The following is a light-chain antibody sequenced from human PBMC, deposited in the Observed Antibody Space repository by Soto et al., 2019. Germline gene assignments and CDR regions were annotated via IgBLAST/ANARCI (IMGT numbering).Light chain of an antibody. CDR2: DAS. J-gene: IGKJ3*01. V-gene: IGKV3-11*01. CDR3: LQRSNWPPFS. Sequence: IVLTQSPATLSLSPGERATLSCRASQSVRTYLAWYQQKPGQAPRLLISDASNRATGIPARFIGSGSGTDFTLTISSLEPEDFAIYYCLQRSNWPPFSFGPGTKVYFK. CDR1: QSVRTY.